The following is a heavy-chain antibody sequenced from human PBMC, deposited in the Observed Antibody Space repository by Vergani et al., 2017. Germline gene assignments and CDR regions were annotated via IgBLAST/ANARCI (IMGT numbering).Heavy chain of an antibody. CDR3: AREGIAADLDY. J-gene: IGHJ4*02. V-gene: IGHV3-23*03. Sequence: EVQLLESGGGLVQPGGSLRLSCAASGFTFSSYAMSWVRQAPGKGLEWVSVIYSGGSTYYADSVKGRFTISRDNSKNTLYLQMNSLRAEDTAVYYCAREGIAADLDYWGQGTLVTVSS. D-gene: IGHD6-13*01. CDR1: GFTFSSYA. CDR2: IYSGGST.